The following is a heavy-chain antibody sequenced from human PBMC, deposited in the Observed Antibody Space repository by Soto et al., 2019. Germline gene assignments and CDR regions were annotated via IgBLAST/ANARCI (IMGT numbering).Heavy chain of an antibody. V-gene: IGHV1-69*01. Sequence: SVNVSFKASGGTISSHSITWVRQAPGQWLELMGGIIPIFGTANYAQKFQGRVTITADESTRTAYMELSSLGYEDTALYYCAGKIQIPYYHFMDVWGQGTTVTVSS. CDR1: GGTISSHS. D-gene: IGHD1-1*01. CDR2: IIPIFGTA. CDR3: AGKIQIPYYHFMDV. J-gene: IGHJ6*01.